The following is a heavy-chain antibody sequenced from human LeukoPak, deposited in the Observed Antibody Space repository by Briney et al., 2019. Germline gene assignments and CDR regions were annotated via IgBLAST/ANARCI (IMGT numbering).Heavy chain of an antibody. J-gene: IGHJ4*02. CDR1: GFTFSGSA. V-gene: IGHV3-73*01. Sequence: PGGSLRLSCAASGFTFSGSAMHWVRQASGEGLEWVGRIRSKANSYATAYAASVKGRFTISRDDSKNTAYLQMNSLKTEDTAVYYCTVPGSSGWSYWGQGTLVTVSS. D-gene: IGHD6-19*01. CDR2: IRSKANSYAT. CDR3: TVPGSSGWSY.